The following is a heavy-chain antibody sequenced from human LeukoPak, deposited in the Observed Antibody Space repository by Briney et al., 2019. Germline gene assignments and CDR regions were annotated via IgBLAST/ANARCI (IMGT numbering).Heavy chain of an antibody. Sequence: GGSLRLSCAASGFTFSSYAMSWVRQAPGKGLEWVSAISGSGGSTYYADSVKGRFAISRDNSKNTLYLQMNSLRAEDTAVYHCARSRGAVAVFIDYWGQGTLVTVSS. CDR1: GFTFSSYA. CDR2: ISGSGGST. D-gene: IGHD6-19*01. V-gene: IGHV3-23*01. J-gene: IGHJ4*02. CDR3: ARSRGAVAVFIDY.